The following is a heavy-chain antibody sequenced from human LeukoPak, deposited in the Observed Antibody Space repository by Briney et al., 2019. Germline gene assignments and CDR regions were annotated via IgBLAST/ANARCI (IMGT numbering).Heavy chain of an antibody. CDR3: TRDKQQLDDY. D-gene: IGHD1-1*01. Sequence: GGSLRLSCAASGFTFSDYYMSWIRQAPGKGLEWVSDISSSIRYANYADSVKGRFTISRDNAKKSLYLQMNSLRAEDTAVYYCTRDKQQLDDYWGQGTLVTVSS. J-gene: IGHJ4*02. CDR1: GFTFSDYY. V-gene: IGHV3-11*05. CDR2: ISSSIRYA.